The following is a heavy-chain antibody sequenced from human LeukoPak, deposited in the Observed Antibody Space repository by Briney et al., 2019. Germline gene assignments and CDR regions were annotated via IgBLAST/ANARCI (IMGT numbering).Heavy chain of an antibody. CDR1: GGSFSGYY. CDR2: INHSGST. D-gene: IGHD3-10*01. CDR3: ARDNTMVRGVPLY. J-gene: IGHJ4*02. V-gene: IGHV4-34*01. Sequence: PSETLSLTCAVYGGSFSGYYWSWIRQPPGKGLEWIGEINHSGSTNYNPSLKSRVTISVDTSKNQFSLKLSSVTAADTAVYHCARDNTMVRGVPLYWGQGTLVTVSS.